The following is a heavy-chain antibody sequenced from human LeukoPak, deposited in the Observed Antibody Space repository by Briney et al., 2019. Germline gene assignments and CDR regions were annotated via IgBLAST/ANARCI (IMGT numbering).Heavy chain of an antibody. Sequence: ASVKVSCRASGYTFTSYYMHWVRQAPGQGLEWMRVINPSGGSTSYAQKFQGRVTMTRDTSTSTVYMELSSLRSEDTAVYYCARVGSSGYSLFDYWGQGTLVTVSS. J-gene: IGHJ4*02. V-gene: IGHV1-46*01. CDR2: INPSGGST. CDR3: ARVGSSGYSLFDY. CDR1: GYTFTSYY. D-gene: IGHD6-19*01.